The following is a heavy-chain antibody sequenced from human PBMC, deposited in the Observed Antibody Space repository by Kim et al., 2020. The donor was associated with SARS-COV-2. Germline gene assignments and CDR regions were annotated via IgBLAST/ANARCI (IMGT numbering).Heavy chain of an antibody. CDR3: AKGGGGSGFEY. Sequence: GGSLRLSCAASGFTVSSDGMDWVRQAPGKGLEWVSSFAGSGPSTYYADSVQGRFIISRDNSKNTLYLQMNSLRVEDTALYYCAKGGGGSGFEYWGQGTLV. V-gene: IGHV3-23*01. CDR1: GFTVSSDG. CDR2: FAGSGPST. D-gene: IGHD3-10*01. J-gene: IGHJ4*02.